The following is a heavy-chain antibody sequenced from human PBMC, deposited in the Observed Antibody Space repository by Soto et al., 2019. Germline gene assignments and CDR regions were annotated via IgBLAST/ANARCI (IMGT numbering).Heavy chain of an antibody. V-gene: IGHV3-30*18. CDR3: AKDYCGADCYVSDS. J-gene: IGHJ4*02. CDR1: GFTFSSYG. CDR2: ISNDGTNK. D-gene: IGHD2-21*02. Sequence: QVQLVESGGGVVQPGRSLRRSCAASGFTFSSYGMHWVRQAPGKGLQWVAVISNDGTNKKYADSVKGRFTISRDNSKKTLYLQMNSLRAEDTAVYYCAKDYCGADCYVSDSWGQGTLVTVSS.